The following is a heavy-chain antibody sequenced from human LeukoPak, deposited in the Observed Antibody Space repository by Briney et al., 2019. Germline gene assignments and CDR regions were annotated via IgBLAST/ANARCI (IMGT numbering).Heavy chain of an antibody. Sequence: GASVKVSCKASGYTFTSYDINWVRQATGQGLEWMGWMHPNSGNTGYAQNFQGRVTMTRNTSISTAYMELGSLRSEDTAVYYRARGGPVAATHKYFQHWGQGTLVTVSS. CDR3: ARGGPVAATHKYFQH. CDR1: GYTFTSYD. D-gene: IGHD6-19*01. J-gene: IGHJ1*01. V-gene: IGHV1-8*01. CDR2: MHPNSGNT.